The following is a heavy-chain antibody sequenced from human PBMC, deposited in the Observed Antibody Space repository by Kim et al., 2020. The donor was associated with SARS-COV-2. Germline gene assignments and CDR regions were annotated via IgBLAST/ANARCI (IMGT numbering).Heavy chain of an antibody. CDR3: AQGGYNDTWYTEYFHH. CDR2: ISRSGDAT. J-gene: IGHJ1*01. D-gene: IGHD6-13*01. V-gene: IGHV3-23*01. Sequence: GGSLRLSCAASGFTFTTYAMAWVRQAPGKGLDWVSSISRSGDATYYPDSVKGRFTVSRDNSKNILYLQMNSLRVEDTAVYYCAQGGYNDTWYTEYFHHWGQGALVSVSS. CDR1: GFTFTTYA.